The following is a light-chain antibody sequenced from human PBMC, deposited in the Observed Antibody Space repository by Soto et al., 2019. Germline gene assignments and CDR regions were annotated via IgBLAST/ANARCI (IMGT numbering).Light chain of an antibody. CDR2: EVS. Sequence: QSALTQPPSASGSPGQSVTISCTGTSSVVGGYNYVSWYQQHPGKAPKLMIYEVSKRPSGVPDRFSGSKSGNTASLTVSGLQAEDEADYYCSSYAGSTVYVFGTGTKVTVL. CDR3: SSYAGSTVYV. CDR1: SSVVGGYNY. J-gene: IGLJ1*01. V-gene: IGLV2-8*01.